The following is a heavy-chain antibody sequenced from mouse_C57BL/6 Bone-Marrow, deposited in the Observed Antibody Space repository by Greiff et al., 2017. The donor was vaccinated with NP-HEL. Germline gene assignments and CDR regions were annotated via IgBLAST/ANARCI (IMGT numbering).Heavy chain of an antibody. J-gene: IGHJ3*01. D-gene: IGHD1-1*01. CDR1: GYTFTDYE. CDR2: IDPETGGT. V-gene: IGHV1-15*01. Sequence: VQLQQSGAELVRPGASVTLSCKASGYTFTDYEMHWVKQTPVHGLEWIGAIDPETGGTAYNQKFKGKAILTAYTSSSTAYMELRSLTSEDSAVYYCTRRGYGSRFAYWGQGTLVTVSA. CDR3: TRRGYGSRFAY.